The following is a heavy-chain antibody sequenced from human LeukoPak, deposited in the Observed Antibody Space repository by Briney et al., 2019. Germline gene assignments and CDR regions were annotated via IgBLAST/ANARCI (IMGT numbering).Heavy chain of an antibody. CDR3: AELGITMIGGV. J-gene: IGHJ6*04. V-gene: IGHV3-48*03. D-gene: IGHD3-10*02. CDR2: ISSSGSTI. CDR1: GFTFSSYD. Sequence: HAGGSLRLSCAAAGFTFSSYDMHSVRQAPGKGLEWVSYISSSGSTIYYADSVKGRFTISRDNAKNSLYLQMNSLRAEDTAVYYCAELGITMIGGVWGKGTTVTISS.